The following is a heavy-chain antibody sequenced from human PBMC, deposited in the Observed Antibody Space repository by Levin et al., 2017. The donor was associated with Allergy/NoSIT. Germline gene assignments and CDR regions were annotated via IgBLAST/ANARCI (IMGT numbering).Heavy chain of an antibody. J-gene: IGHJ6*02. CDR3: ARDRVIAVAGTKDKYYYYGMDV. Sequence: SETLSLTCTVSGGSISSYHWSWIRQPHGKGLQWIGYIYYSGSTKYNPSLKSRVTISVDTSKNQFSLKLSSVTAADTAVYYCARDRVIAVAGTKDKYYYYGMDVWGQGTTVTVSS. D-gene: IGHD6-19*01. V-gene: IGHV4-59*01. CDR2: IYYSGST. CDR1: GGSISSYH.